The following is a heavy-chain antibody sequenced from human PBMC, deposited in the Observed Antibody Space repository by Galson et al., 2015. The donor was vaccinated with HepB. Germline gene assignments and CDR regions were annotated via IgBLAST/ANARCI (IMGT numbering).Heavy chain of an antibody. CDR1: GYSFTSYW. V-gene: IGHV5-10-1*01. Sequence: QSGAEVKKPGESLRISCKGSGYSFTSYWISWVRQMPGKGLEWMGRIDPSDSYTNYSPSFQGHVTISADKSISTAYLQWSSLKASDTAMYYCARLDSTITSANHFDYWGQGTLVTVSS. CDR3: ARLDSTITSANHFDY. D-gene: IGHD5/OR15-5a*01. CDR2: IDPSDSYT. J-gene: IGHJ4*02.